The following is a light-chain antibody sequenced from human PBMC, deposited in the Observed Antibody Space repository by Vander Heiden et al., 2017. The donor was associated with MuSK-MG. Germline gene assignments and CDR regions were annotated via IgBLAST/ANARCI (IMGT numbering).Light chain of an antibody. CDR1: QGISSY. CDR3: QQLNS. Sequence: DIQLTPSPSSLSASVRDRVSITCRASQGISSYLAWYQQKPGKAHELLIYAASALQSGVPSGFSSSGSGTEFTLTISGLQPEDFATYDCQQLNSFGRGTKVEIK. J-gene: IGKJ3*01. V-gene: IGKV1-9*01. CDR2: AAS.